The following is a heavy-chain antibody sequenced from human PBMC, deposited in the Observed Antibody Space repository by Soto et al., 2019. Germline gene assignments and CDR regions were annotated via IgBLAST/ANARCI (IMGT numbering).Heavy chain of an antibody. J-gene: IGHJ4*02. D-gene: IGHD5-18*01. CDR1: GFTFSGSA. Sequence: GGSLRLSCAASGFTFSGSAMHWVRQASGKGLERVGRIRSKANSYATAYAASVKGRFTISRDDSKNTAYLQMNSLKTEDTAVYYCTRLGYSYGYDYWGQGTLVTVSS. CDR3: TRLGYSYGYDY. V-gene: IGHV3-73*01. CDR2: IRSKANSYAT.